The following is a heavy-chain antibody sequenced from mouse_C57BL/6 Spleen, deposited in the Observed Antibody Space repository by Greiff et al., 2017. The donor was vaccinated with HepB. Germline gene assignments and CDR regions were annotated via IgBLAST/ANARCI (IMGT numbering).Heavy chain of an antibody. CDR2: ISSGSSTI. CDR3: ARRDLWGWFAY. J-gene: IGHJ3*01. CDR1: GFTFSDYG. Sequence: EVQLVESGGGLVKPGGSLKLSCAASGFTFSDYGMHWVRQAPEKGLEWVAYISSGSSTIYYADTVKGRFTISRDNAKNTLFLQMTSLRSEDTAVYYCARRDLWGWFAYWGQGTLVTVSA. D-gene: IGHD1-1*02. V-gene: IGHV5-17*01.